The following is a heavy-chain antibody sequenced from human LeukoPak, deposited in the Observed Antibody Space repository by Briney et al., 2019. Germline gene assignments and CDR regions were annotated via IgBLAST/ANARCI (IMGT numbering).Heavy chain of an antibody. V-gene: IGHV1-2*02. J-gene: IGHJ4*02. CDR2: INPSNGGT. CDR3: ARVGYFGSGSYCPY. D-gene: IGHD3-10*01. Sequence: ASVKVSCKASGYTFTDYYIHWVRQAPGQGLGWMGWINPSNGGTNFAQEFQGRVTMTRDTSISTAYMELSRLTSDDTAVYYCARVGYFGSGSYCPYWGQGTLVTVSS. CDR1: GYTFTDYY.